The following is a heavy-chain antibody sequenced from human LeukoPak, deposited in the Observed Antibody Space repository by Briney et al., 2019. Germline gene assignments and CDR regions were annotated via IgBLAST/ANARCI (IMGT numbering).Heavy chain of an antibody. CDR3: AKARGYSGYDPKQFDY. D-gene: IGHD5-12*01. CDR1: GFTFSSYA. Sequence: PGGSLRLSCAASGFTFSSYAMSWVRQAPGKGLEWVSAISGSGGSTYYADSVKGRFTISRDNSKNTLYLQMNSLRAEDTAVYYCAKARGYSGYDPKQFDYWGQGTLVTVSS. J-gene: IGHJ4*02. CDR2: ISGSGGST. V-gene: IGHV3-23*01.